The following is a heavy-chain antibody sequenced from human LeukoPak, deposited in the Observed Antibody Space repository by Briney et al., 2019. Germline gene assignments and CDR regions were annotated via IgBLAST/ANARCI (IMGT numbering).Heavy chain of an antibody. CDR2: ISYNSGSI. V-gene: IGHV3-9*01. Sequence: GGSLRLSCAASGFTFGDHAMHWVRQAPGQGLEWVSGISYNSGSIGYADSVRGRFTIPRDNAKNSLYLQMNSLRAEDTAVYYCARVAGGYSYGYYLDYWGQGTLVTVSS. J-gene: IGHJ4*02. CDR1: GFTFGDHA. CDR3: ARVAGGYSYGYYLDY. D-gene: IGHD5-18*01.